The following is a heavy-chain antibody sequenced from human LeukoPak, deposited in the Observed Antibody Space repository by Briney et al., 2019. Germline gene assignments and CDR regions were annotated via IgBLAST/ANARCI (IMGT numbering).Heavy chain of an antibody. CDR1: GGSISSGGYY. CDR2: IYYSGSN. V-gene: IGHV4-31*03. CDR3: ARDRGWFGELFPPAFDI. Sequence: PSETLSLTCTVSGGSISSGGYYGSWIRQHPAKGLEWIGYIYYSGSNYYNPSLKSRVTISVDTSKNQFSLKLSSVTAADTAVYYCARDRGWFGELFPPAFDIWGQGTMVTVSS. J-gene: IGHJ3*02. D-gene: IGHD3-10*01.